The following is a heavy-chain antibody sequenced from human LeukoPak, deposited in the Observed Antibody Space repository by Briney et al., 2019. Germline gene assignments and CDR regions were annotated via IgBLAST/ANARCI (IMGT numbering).Heavy chain of an antibody. Sequence: PSETLSLTCTVSGDSFRSHYWTWIRQPPGKGLEWIGYISYIGSTNYNPSLKSRVTISIDTSKNQFSLKLSSVTAADTAVYYCARDLVTVTKGFDIWGQGTMVSVSS. CDR1: GDSFRSHY. CDR3: ARDLVTVTKGFDI. J-gene: IGHJ3*02. D-gene: IGHD4-17*01. V-gene: IGHV4-59*11. CDR2: ISYIGST.